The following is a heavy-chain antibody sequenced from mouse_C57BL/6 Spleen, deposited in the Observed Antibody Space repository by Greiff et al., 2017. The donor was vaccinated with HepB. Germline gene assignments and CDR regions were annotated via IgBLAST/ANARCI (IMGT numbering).Heavy chain of an antibody. Sequence: EVQLKESGGDLVKPGGSLKLSCAASGFTFSSYGMSWVRQTPDKRLEWVATISSGGSYTYYPDSVKGRFTISRDNAKNTLYLQMSSLKSEDTAMYYCARQDGSSFDYWGQGTTLTVSS. V-gene: IGHV5-6*01. CDR3: ARQDGSSFDY. CDR2: ISSGGSYT. J-gene: IGHJ2*01. D-gene: IGHD1-1*01. CDR1: GFTFSSYG.